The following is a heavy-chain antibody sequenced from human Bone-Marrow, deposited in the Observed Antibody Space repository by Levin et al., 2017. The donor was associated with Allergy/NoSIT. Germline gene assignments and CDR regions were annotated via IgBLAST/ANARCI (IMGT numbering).Heavy chain of an antibody. CDR2: INPYNGRT. CDR1: GYSFSDYY. Sequence: GESLKISCQASGYSFSDYYIHWVRQAPGQGLEWMGWINPYNGRTSYPQKFQGRVTMTRDTSITTVYMDLSSLTSDDTAVYYCARLSGYYGSGNFWGQGTMVTVSS. D-gene: IGHD3-10*01. V-gene: IGHV1-2*02. J-gene: IGHJ3*01. CDR3: ARLSGYYGSGNF.